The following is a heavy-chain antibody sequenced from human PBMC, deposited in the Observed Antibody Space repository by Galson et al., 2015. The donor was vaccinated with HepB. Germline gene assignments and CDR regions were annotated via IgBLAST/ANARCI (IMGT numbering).Heavy chain of an antibody. J-gene: IGHJ4*02. CDR2: IKQDGSEK. D-gene: IGHD1-26*01. CDR3: GTDISWGALDY. Sequence: SLRLSCAVSGVTFNNHWMTWVRQAPGKGLEWVANIKQDGSEKYYVDSVRGRFTISRDNAKNSVYLQMNSLRAGDTAIYYCGTDISWGALDYWGQGIRVTVSS. CDR1: GVTFNNHW. V-gene: IGHV3-7*03.